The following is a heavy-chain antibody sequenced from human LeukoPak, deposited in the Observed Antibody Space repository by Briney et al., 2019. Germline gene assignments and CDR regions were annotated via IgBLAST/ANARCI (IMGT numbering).Heavy chain of an antibody. J-gene: IGHJ6*03. CDR2: IDYSGST. CDR1: GDSISNFY. CDR3: ARPATPYYYYYLDV. Sequence: SETLSLTCSVSGDSISNFYWSWIRQPPGKGLEWIGYIDYSGSTNYNPSLKSRVTISVDTSKNQFSLNLSSVTAADTAVYYCARPATPYYYYYLDVWGKGTTVTVSS. V-gene: IGHV4-59*12. D-gene: IGHD2-15*01.